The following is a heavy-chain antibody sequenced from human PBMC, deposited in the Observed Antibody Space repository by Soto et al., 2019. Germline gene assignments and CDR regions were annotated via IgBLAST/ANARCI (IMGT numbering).Heavy chain of an antibody. CDR1: GGSISSGGYY. D-gene: IGHD6-13*01. Sequence: SETLSLTCTVSGGSISSGGYYWSWIRQPPGKGLEWIGEINHSGSTNYNPSLKSRVTISVDTSKNQFSLKLSSVTGADTAVYYCARIRGYSSSWYRGYGMDVWGQGTTVTVSS. CDR3: ARIRGYSSSWYRGYGMDV. J-gene: IGHJ6*02. V-gene: IGHV4-39*07. CDR2: INHSGST.